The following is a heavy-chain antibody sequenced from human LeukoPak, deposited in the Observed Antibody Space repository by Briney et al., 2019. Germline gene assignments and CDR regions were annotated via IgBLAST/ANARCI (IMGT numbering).Heavy chain of an antibody. CDR3: ARDFWSSYDFWSGWDY. V-gene: IGHV4-39*07. J-gene: IGHJ4*02. D-gene: IGHD3-3*01. CDR2: IYYSGST. Sequence: SETLSLTCTVSGNSISSGDNYWSWIRQPAGKGLEWIGSIYYSGSTYYNPSLKSRVTISVDTSKNQFSLKLSSVTAADTAVYYCARDFWSSYDFWSGWDYWGQGTLVTVSS. CDR1: GNSISSGDNY.